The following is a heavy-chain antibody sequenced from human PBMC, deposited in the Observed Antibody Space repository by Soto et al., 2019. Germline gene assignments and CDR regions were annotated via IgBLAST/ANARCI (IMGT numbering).Heavy chain of an antibody. CDR1: GFTFSSYG. D-gene: IGHD3-22*01. CDR2: IWYDGSNK. V-gene: IGHV3-33*01. J-gene: IGHJ6*02. CDR3: ARMYYYDSSGYYYVPYYYYGMDV. Sequence: QVQLVESGGGVVQPGRSLRLSCAASGFTFSSYGMHWVRQAPGKGLEWVAVIWYDGSNKYYADSVKGRFTISRDNSKNTLYLQMNSLRAEDTAVYYCARMYYYDSSGYYYVPYYYYGMDVWGQGTTVTVSS.